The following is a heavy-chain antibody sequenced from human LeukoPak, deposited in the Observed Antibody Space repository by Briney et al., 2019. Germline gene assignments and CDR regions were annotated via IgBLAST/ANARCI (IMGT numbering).Heavy chain of an antibody. D-gene: IGHD5-18*01. J-gene: IGHJ4*02. Sequence: SETLPLTCAVYGGSFSGYYWSWIRQPPGKGLEWIGEINHSGSTNYNPSLKSRVTISVDTSKNQFSLKLSSVTAADTAVYYCARPGGYSYGVDYWGQGTLVTVSS. CDR1: GGSFSGYY. V-gene: IGHV4-34*01. CDR2: INHSGST. CDR3: ARPGGYSYGVDY.